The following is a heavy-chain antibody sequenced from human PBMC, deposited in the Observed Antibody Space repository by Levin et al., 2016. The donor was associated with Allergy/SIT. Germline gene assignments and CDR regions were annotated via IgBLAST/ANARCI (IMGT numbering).Heavy chain of an antibody. D-gene: IGHD2-2*01. V-gene: IGHV3-7*03. Sequence: WIRQPPGKGLEWVANIKQDGSEKYYVDSVKGRFTISRDNAKNSLYLQMNSLRAEDTAVYYCARGGWDIVVVPAAMNAFDIWGQGTMVTVSS. J-gene: IGHJ3*02. CDR3: ARGGWDIVVVPAAMNAFDI. CDR2: IKQDGSEK.